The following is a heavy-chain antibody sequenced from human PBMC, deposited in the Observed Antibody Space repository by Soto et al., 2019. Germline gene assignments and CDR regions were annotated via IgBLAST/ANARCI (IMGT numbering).Heavy chain of an antibody. D-gene: IGHD3-9*01. Sequence: GGSLRLSCAASGFTFSSYWMSWVRQAPGKGLEWVANIKQDGSEKYYVDSVKGRFTISRDNAKNSLYLQMNSLRAEDTAVYYCARDRGDILTGYYHYYYYYMDVWGKGTTVTVSS. J-gene: IGHJ6*03. V-gene: IGHV3-7*01. CDR1: GFTFSSYW. CDR3: ARDRGDILTGYYHYYYYYMDV. CDR2: IKQDGSEK.